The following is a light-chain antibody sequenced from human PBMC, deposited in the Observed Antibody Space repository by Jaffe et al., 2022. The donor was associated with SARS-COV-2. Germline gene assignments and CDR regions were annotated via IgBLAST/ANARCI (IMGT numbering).Light chain of an antibody. J-gene: IGLJ1*01. CDR1: SSNIGARFD. CDR3: QSYDSSLSAYV. Sequence: QSVLTQPPSVSGAPGQRVTISCTGSSSNIGARFDVHWYQQLPGTAPKLLIYGNINRPSGVPDRFSGSKSGTSASLAISGLQAEDEADYYCQSYDSSLSAYVFGTGTKVTVL. V-gene: IGLV1-40*01. CDR2: GNI.